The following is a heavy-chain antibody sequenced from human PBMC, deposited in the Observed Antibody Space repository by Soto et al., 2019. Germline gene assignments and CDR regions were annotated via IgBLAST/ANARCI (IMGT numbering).Heavy chain of an antibody. J-gene: IGHJ6*02. V-gene: IGHV1-69*13. CDR1: GGTFSSYA. CDR3: ARVGERYCCGGRCYNGMDV. D-gene: IGHD2-15*01. Sequence: SVKVSCKASGGTFSSYAISWVRQAPGQGLEWMGGIIPIFGTANYAQKFQGRVTITADESTSTAYMELSSLRSEDTAVYYCARVGERYCCGGRCYNGMDVWGQGTTVTVSS. CDR2: IIPIFGTA.